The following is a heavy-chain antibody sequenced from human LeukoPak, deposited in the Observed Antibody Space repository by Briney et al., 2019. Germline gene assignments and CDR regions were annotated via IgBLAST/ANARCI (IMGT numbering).Heavy chain of an antibody. V-gene: IGHV3-23*01. Sequence: QPGGSLRLSCAASGFTFSSYAMSWVRQAPGKGLEWVSGISGSGGSTYYADSVKGRFTISRDNSKNTLYLQMNSLRAEDTAVYYWAKDLWLEAYYFDDGGQGILVTVSS. D-gene: IGHD3-16*01. CDR1: GFTFSSYA. CDR3: AKDLWLEAYYFDD. CDR2: ISGSGGST. J-gene: IGHJ4*02.